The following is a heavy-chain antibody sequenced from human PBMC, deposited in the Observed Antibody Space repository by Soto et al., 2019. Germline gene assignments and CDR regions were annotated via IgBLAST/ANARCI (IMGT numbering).Heavy chain of an antibody. D-gene: IGHD6-25*01. CDR2: LSASGDTS. CDR1: GFTIASHS. Sequence: EVQLLESGGALIQPGGSLRLSCVVSGFTIASHSMSWVRQAPGKGLEWVSSLSASGDTSFYAGSVRGRFSISRDNSKNTLYLQMDSLSSEDTAYYYCANRGAAPGSNYFDYWGQGTLVTVSS. CDR3: ANRGAAPGSNYFDY. J-gene: IGHJ4*02. V-gene: IGHV3-23*01.